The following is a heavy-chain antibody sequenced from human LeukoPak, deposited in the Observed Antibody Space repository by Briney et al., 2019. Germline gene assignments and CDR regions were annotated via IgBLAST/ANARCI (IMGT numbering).Heavy chain of an antibody. Sequence: GGSLRLSCAASGFDFSSYAMSWVRQAPGKGLEWVSTLTSGGRIYYADSVKGRFTISRDNPRNTLHLQMNSLRVEDTAIYYCAKDRDYSDRPFEYWGLGTLVSVS. CDR3: AKDRDYSDRPFEY. CDR1: GFDFSSYA. D-gene: IGHD4-17*01. V-gene: IGHV3-23*01. J-gene: IGHJ4*02. CDR2: LTSGGRI.